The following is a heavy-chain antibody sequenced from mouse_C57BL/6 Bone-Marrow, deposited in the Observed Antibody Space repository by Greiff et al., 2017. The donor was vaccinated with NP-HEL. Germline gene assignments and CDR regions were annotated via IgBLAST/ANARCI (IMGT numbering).Heavy chain of an antibody. CDR1: GYSITSGYY. V-gene: IGHV3-6*01. CDR2: ISYDGSN. Sequence: VQLQQSGPGLVKPSQSLSLTCSVTGYSITSGYYWNWIRQFPGNKLEWMGYISYDGSNNYNPSLKNRISITRDTSKNQFFLKLNSVTTEDTATYYCARDYGSSTGFAYWGQGTLVTVSA. J-gene: IGHJ3*01. D-gene: IGHD1-1*01. CDR3: ARDYGSSTGFAY.